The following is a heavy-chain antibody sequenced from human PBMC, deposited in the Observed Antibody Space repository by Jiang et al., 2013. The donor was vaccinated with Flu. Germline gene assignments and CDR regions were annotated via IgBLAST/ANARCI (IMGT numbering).Heavy chain of an antibody. CDR2: ISYDGSNK. CDR3: AKDWAAAGKSSPWFDP. Sequence: KGLEWVAVISYDGSNKYYADSVKGRFTISRDNSKNTLYLQMNSLRAEDTAVYYCAKDWAAAGKSSPWFDPWGQGTLVTVSS. J-gene: IGHJ5*02. D-gene: IGHD6-13*01. V-gene: IGHV3-30*18.